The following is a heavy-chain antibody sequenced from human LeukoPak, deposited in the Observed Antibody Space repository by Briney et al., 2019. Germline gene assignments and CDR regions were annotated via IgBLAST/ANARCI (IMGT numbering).Heavy chain of an antibody. CDR1: GFNFSDHY. D-gene: IGHD3-22*01. V-gene: IGHV3-11*01. J-gene: IGHJ4*02. CDR3: ARALYGSSGYYDY. Sequence: PGGSLRLSCAASGFNFSDHYMSWVRQTPGRPLEWVSYISGSGATLHHADSVKGRFTISRDNAKNSPSLQMNNLRAEDTALYYCARALYGSSGYYDYWGQGILVTVSS. CDR2: ISGSGATL.